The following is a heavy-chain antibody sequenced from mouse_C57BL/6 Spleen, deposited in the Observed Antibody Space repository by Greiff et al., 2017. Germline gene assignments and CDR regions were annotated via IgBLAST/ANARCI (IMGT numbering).Heavy chain of an antibody. CDR2: IYPRDGST. V-gene: IGHV1-78*01. Sequence: VHLVESDAELVKPGASVKISCKVSGYTFTDHTIHWMKQRPEQGLEWIGYIYPRDGSTKYNEKFKGKATLTADKSSSTAYMQLNSLTSEDSAVYFCATAGGYWYFDVWGTGTTVTVSS. CDR1: GYTFTDHT. J-gene: IGHJ1*03. CDR3: ATAGGYWYFDV.